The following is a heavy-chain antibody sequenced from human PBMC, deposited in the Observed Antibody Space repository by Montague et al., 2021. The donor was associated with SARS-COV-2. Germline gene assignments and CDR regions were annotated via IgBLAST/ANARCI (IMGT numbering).Heavy chain of an antibody. D-gene: IGHD2-15*01. CDR3: AREREVGRAARTLVAFDM. Sequence: SETLSLTCAVYGGSFSVYYWSWLRQSPRSGLEWIAEIGQSGTAHYNPSLESRVSISIDTSRNQFTLKLSSVTAADTAMYYCAREREVGRAARTLVAFDMWGQGTMVTVSS. CDR1: GGSFSVYY. CDR2: IGQSGTA. J-gene: IGHJ3*02. V-gene: IGHV4-34*01.